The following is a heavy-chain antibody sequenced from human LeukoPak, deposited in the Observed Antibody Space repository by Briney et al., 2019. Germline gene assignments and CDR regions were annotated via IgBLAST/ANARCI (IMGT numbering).Heavy chain of an antibody. J-gene: IGHJ4*02. D-gene: IGHD3-9*01. CDR2: IIPIFGTA. CDR3: ATTPNYDILTGYSELDY. Sequence: SVKVSCKASGGTLSSYAISWVRQAPGQGLEWMGGIIPIFGTANYAQKFQGRVTITADESTSTAYMELSSLRSEDTAVYYCATTPNYDILTGYSELDYWGQGTLVTVSS. CDR1: GGTLSSYA. V-gene: IGHV1-69*13.